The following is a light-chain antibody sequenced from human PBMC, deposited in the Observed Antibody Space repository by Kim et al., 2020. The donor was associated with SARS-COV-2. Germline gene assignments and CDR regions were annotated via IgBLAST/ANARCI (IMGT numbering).Light chain of an antibody. V-gene: IGKV1-39*01. CDR2: AAS. Sequence: DIQMTQSPSSLFASVGDRVTITCRASQRINSYLNWYQQKPGKAPKLLIYAASSLQSGVPSRFSGSGSGTDFTLSISSLQPEDFATYYCQESYSIPWTFGQGTKVDIK. J-gene: IGKJ1*01. CDR3: QESYSIPWT. CDR1: QRINSY.